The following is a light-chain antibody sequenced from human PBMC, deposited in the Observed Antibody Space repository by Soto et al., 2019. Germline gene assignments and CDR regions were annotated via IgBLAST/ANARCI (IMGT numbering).Light chain of an antibody. CDR1: QSVSSDY. J-gene: IGKJ4*01. CDR2: GAS. Sequence: EIVLTRCPVTVPFSSEASATLSCRPSQSVSSDYLAWYQQKPDQAPRLLIYGASSRATGIPDRFSGSGSGSVFTITTCRLEPQAFAAYYCDQYGSAPGTSAGGTKVDIK. CDR3: DQYGSAPGT. V-gene: IGKV3-20*01.